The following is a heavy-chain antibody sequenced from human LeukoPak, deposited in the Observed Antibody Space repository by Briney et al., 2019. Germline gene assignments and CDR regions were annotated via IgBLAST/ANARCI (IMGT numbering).Heavy chain of an antibody. D-gene: IGHD4-17*01. Sequence: GASVKVSCKASGYTFTSYGISWVRQAPGQGLEWMGWISAYNGNTNYAQKLQGRVTMTTDTSTSTAYMELRSLRSDDTAVYYCARVVISTVTYQNFYYFDYWGQGTLVTVSS. CDR3: ARVVISTVTYQNFYYFDY. CDR1: GYTFTSYG. V-gene: IGHV1-18*01. CDR2: ISAYNGNT. J-gene: IGHJ4*02.